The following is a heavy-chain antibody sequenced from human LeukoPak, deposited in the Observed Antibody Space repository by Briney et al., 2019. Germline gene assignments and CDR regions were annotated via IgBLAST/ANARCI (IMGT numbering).Heavy chain of an antibody. CDR3: ARGGRIVGATAAFDI. D-gene: IGHD1-26*01. V-gene: IGHV1-46*01. CDR2: INPSGGST. CDR1: GYTFTSYY. Sequence: ASVKVSCKASGYTFTSYYMHWVRQAPGQGLEWMGTINPSGGSTSYAQKFQGRVTMTRDMSTSTVYMELSSLRSEDTAVYYCARGGRIVGATAAFDIWGQGTVVTVSS. J-gene: IGHJ3*02.